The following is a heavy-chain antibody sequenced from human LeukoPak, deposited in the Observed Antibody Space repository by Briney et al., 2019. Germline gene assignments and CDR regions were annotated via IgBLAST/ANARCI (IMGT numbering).Heavy chain of an antibody. Sequence: SETLSLTCTVSGGSVRFGTYYWRWIRQPAGKGLEWIGRIYSSGSTNYNPSLKSRVTISVDTSKNQFSLKLSSVTAADTAVYYCAREDYDSRVFDYWGQGTLVTVSS. V-gene: IGHV4-61*02. J-gene: IGHJ4*02. CDR1: GGSVRFGTYY. D-gene: IGHD3-22*01. CDR3: AREDYDSRVFDY. CDR2: IYSSGST.